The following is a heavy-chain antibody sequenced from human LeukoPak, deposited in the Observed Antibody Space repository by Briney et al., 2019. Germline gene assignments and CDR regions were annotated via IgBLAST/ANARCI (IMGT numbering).Heavy chain of an antibody. CDR1: GFTFSSYA. Sequence: GGSLRLSCAASGFTFSSYAMSWVRQAPGKGLEWVSAISGSGGSTYYADSVKGRFTISRDNSKNTLYLQMNSLRAEDTAVYYCAKAEDSPWIQLWLRYYYGMDVWGQGTTVTVSS. D-gene: IGHD5-18*01. J-gene: IGHJ6*02. CDR3: AKAEDSPWIQLWLRYYYGMDV. CDR2: ISGSGGST. V-gene: IGHV3-23*01.